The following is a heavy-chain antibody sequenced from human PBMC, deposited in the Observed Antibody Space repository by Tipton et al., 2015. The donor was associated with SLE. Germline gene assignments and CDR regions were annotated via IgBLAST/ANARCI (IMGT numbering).Heavy chain of an antibody. CDR1: GGSISSYY. CDR2: IYYSGST. J-gene: IGHJ4*02. D-gene: IGHD6-13*01. Sequence: TLSLTCTVSGGSISSYYWSWIRQPPGKGLEWIGYIYYSGSTNYNPSLKSRVTISVDTAKNQFSLKLSSVTAVDTAVDYCARDEPAAGTGFDYWGQGTLVTVSS. CDR3: ARDEPAAGTGFDY. V-gene: IGHV4-59*01.